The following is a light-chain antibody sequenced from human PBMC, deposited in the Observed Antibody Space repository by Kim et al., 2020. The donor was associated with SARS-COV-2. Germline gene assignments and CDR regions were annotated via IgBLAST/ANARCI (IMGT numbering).Light chain of an antibody. Sequence: EIVLTQSPGTLSLSPGERATLSCRASQSVSSSYLAWYQQKPGQAPRLLIYGASGRATDIPDRISGSGSGTDFNLTIGRLEPEDFAVYYCQQYGSSPYTFGQGTKLEIK. CDR2: GAS. CDR3: QQYGSSPYT. CDR1: QSVSSSY. V-gene: IGKV3-20*01. J-gene: IGKJ2*01.